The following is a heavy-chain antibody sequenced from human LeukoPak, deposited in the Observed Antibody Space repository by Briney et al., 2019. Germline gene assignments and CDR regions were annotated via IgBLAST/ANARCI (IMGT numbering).Heavy chain of an antibody. CDR2: ITTYNGNR. V-gene: IGHV1-18*01. Sequence: GASVKVSCKASGYTLSDYGISWVRQAPGQGLEWVGWITTYNGNRKYAEKFQGRVTMTTDTSTSTYYMEMRSLRSDDTAIYYCARDCSNGVFFPRDYWGQGTQITVST. D-gene: IGHD2-8*01. CDR3: ARDCSNGVFFPRDY. J-gene: IGHJ4*02. CDR1: GYTLSDYG.